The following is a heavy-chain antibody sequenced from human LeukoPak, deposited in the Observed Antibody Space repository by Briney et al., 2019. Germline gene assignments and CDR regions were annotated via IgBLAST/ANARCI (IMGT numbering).Heavy chain of an antibody. CDR3: ARVGFLGSGVAFDI. Sequence: GGSLRLSCAASGFTFSGYWMHWVRQAPGKGLVWVSRINSDGSSTSYADSVKGRFTISRDNAKNTLYLQMNSLRAEDTAVYYCARVGFLGSGVAFDIWGQGTMVTVSS. J-gene: IGHJ3*02. D-gene: IGHD1-26*01. CDR2: INSDGSST. V-gene: IGHV3-74*01. CDR1: GFTFSGYW.